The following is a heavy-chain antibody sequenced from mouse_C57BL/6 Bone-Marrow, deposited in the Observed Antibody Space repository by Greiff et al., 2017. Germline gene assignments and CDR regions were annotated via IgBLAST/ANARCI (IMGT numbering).Heavy chain of an antibody. J-gene: IGHJ2*01. Sequence: QVQLQQSGAELARPGASVKLSCKASGYTFTSYGISWVKQRTGQGLEWIGEIYPRSGNTYYNEKFKGKATLTADKSSSTAYMELRSLTSEDSAVYFCAREDYYGNYLDYWGQGTTLTVSS. CDR3: AREDYYGNYLDY. D-gene: IGHD2-1*01. V-gene: IGHV1-81*01. CDR2: IYPRSGNT. CDR1: GYTFTSYG.